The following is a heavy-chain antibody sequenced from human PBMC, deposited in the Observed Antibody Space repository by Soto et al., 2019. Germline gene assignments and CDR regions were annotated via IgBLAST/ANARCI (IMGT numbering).Heavy chain of an antibody. CDR2: LSGSGGTT. CDR1: GFTFSTYA. CDR3: AKQRAGYGSGSDTFYFDF. Sequence: GGSLRLSCSTSGFTFSTYAMNWVRQAPGKGLEWVSALSGSGGTTYYADSVRGRFTISRDNSKNTLFLQMSSLRAEDTALYYCAKQRAGYGSGSDTFYFDFWGQGTMVTVYS. V-gene: IGHV3-23*01. J-gene: IGHJ4*02. D-gene: IGHD3-10*01.